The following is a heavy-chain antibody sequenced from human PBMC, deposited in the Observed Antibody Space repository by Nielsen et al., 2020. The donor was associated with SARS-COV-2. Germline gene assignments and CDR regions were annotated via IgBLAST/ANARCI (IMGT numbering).Heavy chain of an antibody. J-gene: IGHJ5*02. CDR1: GFTFSSYS. CDR3: ARTYYYDSSGYYPKWFDP. D-gene: IGHD3-22*01. CDR2: ISSSSSYI. V-gene: IGHV3-21*01. Sequence: GESLKISCAASGFTFSSYSMNWVRQAPGKGLEWVSSISSSSSYIYYADSVKGRFTISRDNAKNSLYLQMNSLRAEDTAVYYCARTYYYDSSGYYPKWFDPWGQGTLVTVSS.